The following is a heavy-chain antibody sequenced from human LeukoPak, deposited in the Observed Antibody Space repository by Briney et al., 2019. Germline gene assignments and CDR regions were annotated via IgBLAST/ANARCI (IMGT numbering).Heavy chain of an antibody. V-gene: IGHV3-30-3*01. J-gene: IGHJ3*02. CDR2: ISYDGSNK. CDR3: ARNVDTAMFDAFDI. Sequence: GGSLRLSCAASGFTFSSYAMHWVPQAPGKGLEWVAVISYDGSNKYYADSAKGRFTISRDNAKNSLYLQMNSLRAEDTAVYYCARNVDTAMFDAFDIWGQGTMVTVSS. CDR1: GFTFSSYA. D-gene: IGHD5-18*01.